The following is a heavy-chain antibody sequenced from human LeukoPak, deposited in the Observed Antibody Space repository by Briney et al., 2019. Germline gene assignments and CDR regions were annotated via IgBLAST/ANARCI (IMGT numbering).Heavy chain of an antibody. CDR1: GGSISSSSYY. D-gene: IGHD5-24*01. CDR3: AREPVRRMGWLQHKGRYYFDY. CDR2: IYYSGST. Sequence: SETLSLTCTVSGGSISSSSYYWGWIRQPPGKGLEWIGSIYYSGSTYYNPSLKSRVTISVDTSKNQFSLKLSSVTAADTAVYYCAREPVRRMGWLQHKGRYYFDYWGQGTLVTVSS. V-gene: IGHV4-39*07. J-gene: IGHJ4*02.